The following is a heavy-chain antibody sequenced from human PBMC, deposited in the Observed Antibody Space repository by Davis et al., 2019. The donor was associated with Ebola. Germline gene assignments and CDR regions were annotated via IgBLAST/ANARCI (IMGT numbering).Heavy chain of an antibody. CDR3: ARSTVTSYYYYGMDV. Sequence: SVKVSCQASGGTFSRYAISWVRQAPGQGLEWMGGIIPIFGTANYAQKFQGRVTITADESTSTAYMELSSLRSEDTAVYYCARSTVTSYYYYGMDVWGQGTTVTVSS. V-gene: IGHV1-69*13. D-gene: IGHD4-17*01. J-gene: IGHJ6*02. CDR2: IIPIFGTA. CDR1: GGTFSRYA.